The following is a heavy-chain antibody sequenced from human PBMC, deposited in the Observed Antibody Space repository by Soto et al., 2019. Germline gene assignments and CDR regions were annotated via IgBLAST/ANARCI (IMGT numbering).Heavy chain of an antibody. CDR3: ASLFTIFGVVIMGNFQH. Sequence: PSETLSLTCTVSGGSISSSSYYWGWIRQPPGKGLEWIGSIYYSGSTYYNPSLKSRVTIFVDTSKNQFSLKLSSVTAADTAVYYCASLFTIFGVVIMGNFQHWGQGTLVTVSS. CDR2: IYYSGST. D-gene: IGHD3-3*01. J-gene: IGHJ1*01. CDR1: GGSISSSSYY. V-gene: IGHV4-39*01.